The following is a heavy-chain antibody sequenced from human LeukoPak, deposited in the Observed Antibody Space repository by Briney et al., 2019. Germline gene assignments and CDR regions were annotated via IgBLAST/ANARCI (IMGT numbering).Heavy chain of an antibody. Sequence: SETLSLTCTVSGGSISSYYWSWIRQPPGKGLVWIGYIYYSGSTNYNTSLKSRVTISVDTSKNQFSLKLSSVTAADTAVYYCARGSAYYYDSSGYPTFDYWGQGTLVTVSS. J-gene: IGHJ4*02. CDR1: GGSISSYY. D-gene: IGHD3-22*01. CDR2: IYYSGST. CDR3: ARGSAYYYDSSGYPTFDY. V-gene: IGHV4-59*01.